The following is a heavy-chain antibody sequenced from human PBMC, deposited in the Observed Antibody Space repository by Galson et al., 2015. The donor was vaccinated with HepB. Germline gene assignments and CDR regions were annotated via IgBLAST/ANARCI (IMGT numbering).Heavy chain of an antibody. Sequence: LSLTCTVSGASVRSGNYYWSWIRQPPGKPLEWIGYIYYSGSTNYNPSLKSRVTISLDTSKNQFSLKLRSVTAADTAVYFCAHVDSVLVGGIDYWGQGTLVTVSS. CDR3: AHVDSVLVGGIDY. J-gene: IGHJ4*02. CDR1: GASVRSGNYY. V-gene: IGHV4-61*01. D-gene: IGHD1-26*01. CDR2: IYYSGST.